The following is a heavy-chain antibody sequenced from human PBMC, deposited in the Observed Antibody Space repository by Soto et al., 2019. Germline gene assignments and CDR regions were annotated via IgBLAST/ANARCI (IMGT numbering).Heavy chain of an antibody. V-gene: IGHV4-31*03. J-gene: IGHJ4*02. CDR3: ARSWQHQSGNFDY. D-gene: IGHD1-26*01. CDR1: GGSISSGGYY. Sequence: KASETLSLTCTVSGGSISSGGYYWSWIRQHPGKGLEWIGYIYYSGSTYYNPSLKSRVTISVDTSKNQFSLKLSSVTAADTAVYYCARSWQHQSGNFDYWGQGTLVTVYS. CDR2: IYYSGST.